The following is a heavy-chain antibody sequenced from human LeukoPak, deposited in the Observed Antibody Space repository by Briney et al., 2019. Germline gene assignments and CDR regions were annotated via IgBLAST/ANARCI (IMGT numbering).Heavy chain of an antibody. J-gene: IGHJ4*02. V-gene: IGHV4-34*01. D-gene: IGHD3-22*01. CDR1: GGSFSDYY. CDR2: INHSGST. CDR3: VSSGYKGRL. Sequence: SETLSLTCAVYGGSFSDYYWSWIRQPPGKGLEWIGEINHSGSTNYNPSPKSRVTISVDTSKNQFSLKLNSVTAADTAVYYCVSSGYKGRLWGQGTLVTVSS.